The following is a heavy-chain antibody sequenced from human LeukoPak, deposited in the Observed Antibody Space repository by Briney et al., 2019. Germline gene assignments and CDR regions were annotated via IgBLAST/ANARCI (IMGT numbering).Heavy chain of an antibody. Sequence: ASVKVSCKASGYTFTSYGISWVRQAPGQGLEWMGWISAYNGNTNYVQKLQGRVTMTTDTSTSTAYMELRSLRSDDTAVYYCARGGRYCSGGSCYWFDPWGQGTLVTVSS. CDR2: ISAYNGNT. D-gene: IGHD2-15*01. V-gene: IGHV1-18*01. CDR3: ARGGRYCSGGSCYWFDP. CDR1: GYTFTSYG. J-gene: IGHJ5*02.